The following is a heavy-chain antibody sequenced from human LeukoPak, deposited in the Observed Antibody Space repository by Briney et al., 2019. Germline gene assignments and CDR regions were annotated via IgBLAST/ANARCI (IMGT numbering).Heavy chain of an antibody. CDR3: ARYDVTQHAGFDS. Sequence: PGGSLRLSCAASGFTFSSYSMNWVRQAPGKGLEWVSSISSSSYIYYADSVKGRFTISRDNAKNSLYLQMNSLRAEDTAVYYCARYDVTQHAGFDSWGQGTLVTVSS. V-gene: IGHV3-21*01. CDR1: GFTFSSYS. J-gene: IGHJ4*02. D-gene: IGHD4-23*01. CDR2: ISSSSYI.